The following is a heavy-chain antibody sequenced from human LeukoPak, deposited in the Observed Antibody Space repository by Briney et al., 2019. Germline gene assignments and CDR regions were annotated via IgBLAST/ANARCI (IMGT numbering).Heavy chain of an antibody. V-gene: IGHV1-69*05. CDR2: IIPIFGTS. Sequence: SVKVSCKASGGTFSSYAISWVRQAPGQGLEWMGRIIPIFGTSNYAQKFQGRVTITTDESTSTAYMELSSLRSEDTAVYYCASGTVGATVDYWGQGTLVTVSS. D-gene: IGHD1-26*01. J-gene: IGHJ4*02. CDR1: GGTFSSYA. CDR3: ASGTVGATVDY.